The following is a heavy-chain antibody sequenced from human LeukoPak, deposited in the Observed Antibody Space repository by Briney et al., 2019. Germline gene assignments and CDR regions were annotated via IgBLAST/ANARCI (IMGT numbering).Heavy chain of an antibody. CDR3: AKDTSIGRYCTNGVCSPFDY. V-gene: IGHV3-23*01. J-gene: IGHJ4*02. D-gene: IGHD2-8*01. CDR2: IGDSGGST. CDR1: GFTFSSYA. Sequence: GGSLRLSCAASGFTFSSYAMSWVRQAPGKGLEWVSAIGDSGGSTYDADSVKGRFTISRDNSKNTLYLQMDSLRAEDTAVYYCAKDTSIGRYCTNGVCSPFDYWGQGTLVTVSS.